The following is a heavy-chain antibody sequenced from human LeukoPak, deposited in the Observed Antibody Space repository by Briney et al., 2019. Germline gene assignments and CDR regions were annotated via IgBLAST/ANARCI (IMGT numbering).Heavy chain of an antibody. CDR3: ARGADIVVVPAAKPPFDP. CDR1: GGSISSGGYY. D-gene: IGHD2-2*01. J-gene: IGHJ5*02. Sequence: SETLSLTCTVPGGSISSGGYYWSWIRQHPGKGLEWIGYIYYSGSTYYNPSLKSRVTISVDTSKNQFSLKLSSVTAADTAVYYCARGADIVVVPAAKPPFDPWGPGTLVTVSS. V-gene: IGHV4-31*03. CDR2: IYYSGST.